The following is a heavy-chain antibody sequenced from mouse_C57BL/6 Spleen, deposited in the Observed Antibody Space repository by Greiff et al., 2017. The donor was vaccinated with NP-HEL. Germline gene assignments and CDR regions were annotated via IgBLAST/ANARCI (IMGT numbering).Heavy chain of an antibody. CDR2: IYPGSGNT. CDR1: GYTFTDYY. Sequence: QVHVKQSGAELVRPGASVKLSCKASGYTFTDYYINWVKQRPGQGLEWIARIYPGSGNTYYNEKFKGKATLTAEKSSSTAYMQLSSLTSEDSAVYVCARSAHYGNLDYWGQGTTLTVSS. V-gene: IGHV1-76*01. J-gene: IGHJ2*01. CDR3: ARSAHYGNLDY. D-gene: IGHD2-1*01.